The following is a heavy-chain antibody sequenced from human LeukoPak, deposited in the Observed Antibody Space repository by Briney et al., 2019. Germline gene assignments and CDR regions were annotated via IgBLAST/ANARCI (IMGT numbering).Heavy chain of an antibody. CDR2: IYSGGST. V-gene: IGHV3-53*01. Sequence: GGSLRLSCAASGFTVSSNYMSWVRQAPGKGLEWVSVIYSGGSTYYADSVKGRFTISRDNSKNTLYLQMNSLRAEDTAVYYCARVDYSNAFDSWGQGTMVTVSS. D-gene: IGHD4-11*01. CDR1: GFTVSSNY. CDR3: ARVDYSNAFDS. J-gene: IGHJ3*02.